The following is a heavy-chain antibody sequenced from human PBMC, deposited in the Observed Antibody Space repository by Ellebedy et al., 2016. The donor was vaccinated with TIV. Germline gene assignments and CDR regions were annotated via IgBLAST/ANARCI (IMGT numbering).Heavy chain of an antibody. CDR3: AKGSSSGFNYDRVGFEY. D-gene: IGHD3-22*01. J-gene: IGHJ4*02. CDR1: GFSFSAFA. CDR2: ISTDGSSP. V-gene: IGHV3-23*01. Sequence: GGSLRLSCAASGFSFSAFAMHWVRQAPGKGLEWLSVISTDGSSPYHADSVKGRFTITRDNSKNTLYLQMSRLRTEDTAVYFCAKGSSSGFNYDRVGFEYWGQGTLVTVSS.